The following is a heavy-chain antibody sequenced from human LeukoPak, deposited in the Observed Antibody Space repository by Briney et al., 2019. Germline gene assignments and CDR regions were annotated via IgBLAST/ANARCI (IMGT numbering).Heavy chain of an antibody. CDR3: ARAAQVWFDP. Sequence: GGSLRLSCAASGFTLSSYAMSWVRQAPGKGLEWVSAISGSGGSTYYADSVKGRFTISRDNAKNSLYLQMNSLRADDTAVYYCARAAQVWFDPWGQGTLVTVSS. D-gene: IGHD6-25*01. CDR2: ISGSGGST. J-gene: IGHJ5*02. CDR1: GFTLSSYA. V-gene: IGHV3-23*01.